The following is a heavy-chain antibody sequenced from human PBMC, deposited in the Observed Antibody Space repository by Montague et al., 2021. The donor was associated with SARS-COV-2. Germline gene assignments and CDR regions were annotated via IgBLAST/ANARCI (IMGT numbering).Heavy chain of an antibody. CDR2: IYWNGDK. J-gene: IGHJ4*02. V-gene: IGHV2-5*01. CDR3: AHRGMIRGLIFDN. D-gene: IGHD3-10*01. Sequence: PALVKPTQTLTLTCTFSGFSLRSDDEGVAWIRQSPGQALEWLAVIYWNGDKRYSPSLQRRLTITKDTSENQVVLTMTNMDPVDTATYYCAHRGMIRGLIFDNGGKGTRVTVPS. CDR1: GFSLRSDDEG.